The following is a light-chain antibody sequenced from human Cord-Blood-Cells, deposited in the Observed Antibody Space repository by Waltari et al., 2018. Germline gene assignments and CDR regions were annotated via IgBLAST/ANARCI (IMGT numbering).Light chain of an antibody. CDR3: CSYAGSSTWV. CDR1: SSDVGSYNL. J-gene: IGLJ3*02. CDR2: EGS. Sequence: QSALTQPASVSVSPGQSITIPCTGTSSDVGSYNLVSWYQQPPGKAPKLMINEGSKRPSGVANRFSGSKSGNTASLTISGLQAEDEADYYCCSYAGSSTWVFGGGTKLTVL. V-gene: IGLV2-23*01.